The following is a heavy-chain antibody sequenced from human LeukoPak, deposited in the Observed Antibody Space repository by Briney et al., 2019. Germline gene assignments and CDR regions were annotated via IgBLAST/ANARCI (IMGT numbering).Heavy chain of an antibody. V-gene: IGHV1-8*01. CDR3: ARVGYSGYDTQKY. CDR1: GYTFTGYD. CDR2: MNPNSGNT. D-gene: IGHD5-12*01. Sequence: ASVKVSCEASGYTFTGYDINWVRQATGQGLEWMGWMNPNSGNTGYAQKFQGRVTMTRNTSISTAYMELSSLRSEDTAVYYCARVGYSGYDTQKYWGQGTLVTVSS. J-gene: IGHJ4*02.